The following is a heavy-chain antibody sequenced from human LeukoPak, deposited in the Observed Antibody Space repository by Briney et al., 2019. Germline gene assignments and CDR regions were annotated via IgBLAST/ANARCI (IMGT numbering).Heavy chain of an antibody. CDR1: GFTFRSHA. J-gene: IGHJ4*02. CDR3: ARLNYYAFDY. D-gene: IGHD3-10*01. CDR2: INDDGSLT. V-gene: IGHV3-64*04. Sequence: PGGSLRLSCSAAGFTFRSHAMHWVRQAPGKGLEYVSTINDDGSLTYYADSVKGRFTISRDNAKNSFFLQMNSLRAEDTAVYYCARLNYYAFDYWGQGTLVTVSS.